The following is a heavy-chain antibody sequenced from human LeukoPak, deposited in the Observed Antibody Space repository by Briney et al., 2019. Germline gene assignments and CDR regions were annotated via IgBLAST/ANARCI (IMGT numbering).Heavy chain of an antibody. CDR1: GYTFTSYA. V-gene: IGHV7-4-1*02. D-gene: IGHD6-19*01. CDR3: ARWVVAGIPNLNWFDP. Sequence: ASVKVSCKASGYTFTSYAMNWVRQAPGQRLEWMGWINTNTGNPTYAQGFTGRFVFSLDTSVSTAYLQISSLKAEDTAVYYCARWVVAGIPNLNWFDPWGQGTLVTVSS. J-gene: IGHJ5*02. CDR2: INTNTGNP.